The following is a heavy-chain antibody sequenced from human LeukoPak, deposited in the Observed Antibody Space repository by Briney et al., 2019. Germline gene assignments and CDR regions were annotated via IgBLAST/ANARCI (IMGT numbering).Heavy chain of an antibody. CDR1: GFTFSDYY. CDR3: AIQMTMIVVVPYFDY. D-gene: IGHD3-22*01. Sequence: PGVSLRLSCAASGFTFSDYYMSWIRQAPGKGLEWISYISSSGSTQYYADSVKGRFTISRDNAKSSLYLQVNSLRAEDTAVYYCAIQMTMIVVVPYFDYWGQGTLVTVSS. V-gene: IGHV3-11*04. CDR2: ISSSGSTQ. J-gene: IGHJ4*02.